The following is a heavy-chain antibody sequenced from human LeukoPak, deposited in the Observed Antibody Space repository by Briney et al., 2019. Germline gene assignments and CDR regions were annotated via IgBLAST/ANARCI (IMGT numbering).Heavy chain of an antibody. CDR3: ARDHAPLHTLDY. Sequence: ASVKVSCKASGYTFTSYYMHWVRRAPGQGLEWMGIINPSGGSTSYAQKFQGRVTMTRDTSTSTVYMELSSLRSEDTAVYYCARDHAPLHTLDYWGQGTLVTVSS. V-gene: IGHV1-46*01. CDR2: INPSGGST. D-gene: IGHD5-18*01. CDR1: GYTFTSYY. J-gene: IGHJ4*02.